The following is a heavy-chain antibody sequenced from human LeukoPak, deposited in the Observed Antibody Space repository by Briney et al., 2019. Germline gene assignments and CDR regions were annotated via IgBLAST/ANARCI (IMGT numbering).Heavy chain of an antibody. Sequence: AGGSLRLSCAASGFTFSSYSMNWVRQAPGKGLEWVSSISSSSSYIYYADSVKGRFTISRDNAKNSLYLQMNSLRAEDTAVYYCARRGGFGDAFDIWGQGTMVTVSS. V-gene: IGHV3-21*01. CDR2: ISSSSSYI. CDR1: GFTFSSYS. CDR3: ARRGGFGDAFDI. D-gene: IGHD3-16*01. J-gene: IGHJ3*02.